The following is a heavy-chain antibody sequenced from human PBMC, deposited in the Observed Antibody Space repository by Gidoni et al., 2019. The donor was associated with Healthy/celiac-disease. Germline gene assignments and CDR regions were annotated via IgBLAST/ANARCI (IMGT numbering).Heavy chain of an antibody. D-gene: IGHD2-2*02. Sequence: EVQLVESGGGLVQPGGSLRLSWAASGFTFSSYSMNWVRQAPGKGLEWVSYISSSSSTIYYADSVKGRFTISRDNAKNSLYLQMNSLRDEDTAVYYCARDKYQLLYPYYYYGMDVWGQGTTVTVSS. J-gene: IGHJ6*02. CDR2: ISSSSSTI. CDR3: ARDKYQLLYPYYYYGMDV. CDR1: GFTFSSYS. V-gene: IGHV3-48*02.